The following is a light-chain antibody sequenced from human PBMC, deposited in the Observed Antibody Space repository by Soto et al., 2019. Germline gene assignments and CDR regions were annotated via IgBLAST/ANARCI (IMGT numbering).Light chain of an antibody. CDR3: QQYGSSPWT. Sequence: ETVLTQSPGTLSLSPGERATLSCRASQTIRSNYLAWYRQTPGQAPRLLIYGASNRTTGIADRFSGSGSGTDFPLIISRLGPEDFALYYCQQYGSSPWTFDQGTRVEIK. CDR1: QTIRSNY. J-gene: IGKJ1*01. CDR2: GAS. V-gene: IGKV3-20*01.